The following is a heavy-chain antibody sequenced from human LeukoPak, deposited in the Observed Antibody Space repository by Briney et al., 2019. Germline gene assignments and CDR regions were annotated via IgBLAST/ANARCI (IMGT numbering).Heavy chain of an antibody. J-gene: IGHJ4*02. D-gene: IGHD6-13*01. CDR1: GFTFSSYW. Sequence: GGSLRLSCAASGFTFSSYWMHWVCQAPGKGLVWVSRINTDGSSTTYADSVKGRFTISRDNAKNTLYLQMNSLRAEDTAVYYCTRRRQDGSNSWYDYWGQGTLVTVSS. CDR2: INTDGSST. CDR3: TRRRQDGSNSWYDY. V-gene: IGHV3-74*01.